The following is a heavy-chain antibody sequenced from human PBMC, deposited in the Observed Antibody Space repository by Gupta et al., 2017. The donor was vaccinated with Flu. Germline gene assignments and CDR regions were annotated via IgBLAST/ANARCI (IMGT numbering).Heavy chain of an antibody. CDR1: GFTFSSYS. CDR3: AREYYCSSTSCYYYYGMDV. CDR2: ISSSSSYI. J-gene: IGHJ6*02. Sequence: EVQLVESGGGLVKPGGSLRLSCAASGFTFSSYSMNWVRPAPGKGLEWVSSISSSSSYIYYADSVKGRFTISRDNAKNSLYLQMNSLRAEDTAVYYCAREYYCSSTSCYYYYGMDVWGQGTTVTVSS. D-gene: IGHD2-2*01. V-gene: IGHV3-21*01.